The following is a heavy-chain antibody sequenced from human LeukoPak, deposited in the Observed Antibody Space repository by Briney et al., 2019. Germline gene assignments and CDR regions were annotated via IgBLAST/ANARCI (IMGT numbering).Heavy chain of an antibody. V-gene: IGHV4-34*01. CDR2: INHSGST. CDR3: ARGSTYYYDSSGYYYNT. Sequence: SETLSLNCAVYGGSFSGYYRSWIRQPPGKGLEWIGEINHSGSTNYNPSLKSRVTISVDTSKNQFSLKLSSVTAADTAVYYCARGSTYYYDSSGYYYNTWGQGTLVTVSS. CDR1: GGSFSGYY. J-gene: IGHJ4*02. D-gene: IGHD3-22*01.